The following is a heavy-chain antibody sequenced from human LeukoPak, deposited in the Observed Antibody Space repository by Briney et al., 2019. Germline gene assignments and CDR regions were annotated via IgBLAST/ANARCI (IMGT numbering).Heavy chain of an antibody. CDR3: AKDSAGLWFGEPLYYFDY. CDR1: GFTFSSCG. J-gene: IGHJ4*02. Sequence: PGGSLRLSCAASGFTFSSCGMHWVRQAPGKGLEWVAFIRYDGSNKYYADSVKGRFTISRDNSKNTLYLQMNSLRAEDTAVYYCAKDSAGLWFGEPLYYFDYWGQGTLVTVSS. V-gene: IGHV3-30*02. D-gene: IGHD3-10*01. CDR2: IRYDGSNK.